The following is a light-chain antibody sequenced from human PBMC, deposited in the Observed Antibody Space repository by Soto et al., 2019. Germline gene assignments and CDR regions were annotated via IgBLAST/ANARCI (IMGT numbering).Light chain of an antibody. V-gene: IGKV2-24*01. J-gene: IGKJ2*01. CDR3: MQATQFPYT. Sequence: DIVMTQTPLSSPVALGQPASISCRSSQSLVLSDGNTYLSWLQQRPGQPPRLLMYKISNRFSGVTDRFSGSGAGTDFTQKISRLEAEEGGVYYCMQATQFPYTFGQGTKMEIK. CDR2: KIS. CDR1: QSLVLSDGNTY.